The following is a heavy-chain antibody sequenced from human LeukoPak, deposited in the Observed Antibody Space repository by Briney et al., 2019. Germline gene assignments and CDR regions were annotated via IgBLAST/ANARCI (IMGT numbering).Heavy chain of an antibody. CDR2: IIPIFGTA. Sequence: ASVKVSCKASGGTFSSYAISWVRQAPGQGLEWMGGIIPIFGTANYAQKFQGRVTITTDESTSTAYMELSSLRSEDTAVYYCAREGGDGYNYYFDCWGQGTLVTVSS. CDR3: AREGGDGYNYYFDC. V-gene: IGHV1-69*05. J-gene: IGHJ4*02. CDR1: GGTFSSYA. D-gene: IGHD5-24*01.